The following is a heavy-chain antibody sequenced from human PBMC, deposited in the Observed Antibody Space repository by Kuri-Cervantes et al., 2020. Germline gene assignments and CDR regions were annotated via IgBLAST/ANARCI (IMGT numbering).Heavy chain of an antibody. D-gene: IGHD1-1*01. CDR3: AKSPYNWNAPFDY. CDR1: GGSISSGGYY. J-gene: IGHJ4*02. Sequence: LRLSCTVSGGSISSGGYYWSWIRQHPGKGLEWIGYIYYSGSTYYNPSLKSRVTISVDTSKNQFSLKLSSVTAEDTAVYYCAKSPYNWNAPFDYWGQGTLVTVSS. CDR2: IYYSGST. V-gene: IGHV4-31*03.